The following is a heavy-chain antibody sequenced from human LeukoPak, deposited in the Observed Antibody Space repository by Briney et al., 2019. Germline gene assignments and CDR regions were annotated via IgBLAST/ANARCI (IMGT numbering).Heavy chain of an antibody. V-gene: IGHV3-30*02. J-gene: IGHJ5*02. CDR1: GFTFSSYA. CDR3: AIDSGIDGKTRWFDP. D-gene: IGHD1-20*01. Sequence: GGSLRLSCAASGFTFSSYAMHWVRQAPGKGLGWVAFIRYDGSNKYYADSVKGRFTISRDNSKNTLYLQMNSLRAEDTAVYYCAIDSGIDGKTRWFDPWGQGTLVIVS. CDR2: IRYDGSNK.